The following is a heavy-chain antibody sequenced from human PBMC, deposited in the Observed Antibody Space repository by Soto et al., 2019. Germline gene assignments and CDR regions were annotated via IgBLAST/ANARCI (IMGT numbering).Heavy chain of an antibody. D-gene: IGHD3-3*02. Sequence: ASVKVSCKASGGTFSSYAISWVRQAPGQGLEWMGGIIPIFGTANYAQKFQGRVTITADESTSTAYMELSSLRSEDTAVYYCARALGIEDYYYVMDVWGQGTTVTVSS. CDR3: ARALGIEDYYYVMDV. CDR1: GGTFSSYA. CDR2: IIPIFGTA. J-gene: IGHJ6*02. V-gene: IGHV1-69*13.